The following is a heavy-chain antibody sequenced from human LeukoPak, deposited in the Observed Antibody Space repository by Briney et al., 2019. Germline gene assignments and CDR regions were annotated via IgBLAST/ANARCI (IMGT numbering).Heavy chain of an antibody. J-gene: IGHJ6*03. CDR1: GGSISSCSYY. Sequence: SQTLSLTCTVSGGSISSCSYYWRWIRQPAGKGLEWIGRISTSGSINYHLSLKSRVTISVAASKNQFSLKLSSVTAADTAVYYCARQTTGDLYYYYYYMDVWGKGTTVTVSS. CDR2: ISTSGSI. V-gene: IGHV4-61*02. D-gene: IGHD7-27*01. CDR3: ARQTTGDLYYYYYYMDV.